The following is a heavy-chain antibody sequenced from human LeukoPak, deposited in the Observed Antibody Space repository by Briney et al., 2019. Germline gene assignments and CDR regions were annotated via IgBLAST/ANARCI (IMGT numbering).Heavy chain of an antibody. D-gene: IGHD6-19*01. Sequence: PSETLSLTCTVSGCSISSGYYWGWIRQPPGKGLEWIGSIYHSGSTYYNPSLKSRVTISVDTSKNQFSLQLNSVTPEDTAVYYCAKAYSSGWYPNYFDYWGQGTLVTVSS. CDR1: GCSISSGYY. V-gene: IGHV4-38-2*02. CDR3: AKAYSSGWYPNYFDY. J-gene: IGHJ4*02. CDR2: IYHSGST.